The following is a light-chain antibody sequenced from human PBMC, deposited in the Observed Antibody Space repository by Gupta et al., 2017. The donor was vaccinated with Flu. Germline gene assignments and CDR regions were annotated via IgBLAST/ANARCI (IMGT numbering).Light chain of an antibody. J-gene: IGKJ2*03. CDR1: QVVDTNT. Sequence: EIVLTQSPGTLSLSPGGRATLSCRSSQVVDTNTVAWYQQKPGQAPRLLIHAASRRASGTPDRFSGRGTGTDFTLTISRLEPEDFAVYYCQQYGNAPPMFSCGQGTKVEIK. V-gene: IGKV3-20*01. CDR3: QQYGNAPPMFS. CDR2: AAS.